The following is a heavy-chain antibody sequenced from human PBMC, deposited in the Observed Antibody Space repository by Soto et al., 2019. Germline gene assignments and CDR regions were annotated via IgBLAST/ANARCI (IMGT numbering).Heavy chain of an antibody. CDR3: ARLSNVYVYIWGSYRYSAFDI. Sequence: EVQLVESGGGLVQPGGSLRLSCAASGFTFSSYWMSWVRQAPGKGLEWVANIKQDGSEKYYVDSVKGRFTISRDNAKNSLYLQMNSLRAEDTAVYYCARLSNVYVYIWGSYRYSAFDIWGQGTMVTVSS. J-gene: IGHJ3*02. D-gene: IGHD3-16*02. CDR1: GFTFSSYW. V-gene: IGHV3-7*01. CDR2: IKQDGSEK.